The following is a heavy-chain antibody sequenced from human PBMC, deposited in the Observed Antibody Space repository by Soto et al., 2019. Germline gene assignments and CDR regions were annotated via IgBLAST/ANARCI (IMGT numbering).Heavy chain of an antibody. CDR2: ISGSGGST. CDR1: GFTFSSYA. V-gene: IGHV3-23*01. CDR3: AKDKEEVGTYYYDSSGYRPFDY. Sequence: PGGSLRLSCAASGFTFSSYAMSWVRQAPGKGLEWVSAISGSGGSTYYADSVKGRFTISRDNSKNTLYLQMNSLRAEDTAVYYCAKDKEEVGTYYYDSSGYRPFDYWGQGTLVTVSS. D-gene: IGHD3-22*01. J-gene: IGHJ4*02.